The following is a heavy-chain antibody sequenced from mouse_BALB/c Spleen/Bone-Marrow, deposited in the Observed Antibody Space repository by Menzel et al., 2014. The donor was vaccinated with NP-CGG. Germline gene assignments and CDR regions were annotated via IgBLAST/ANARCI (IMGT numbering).Heavy chain of an antibody. CDR2: INPGSGGT. CDR1: GYAFTNYL. J-gene: IGHJ2*01. V-gene: IGHV1-54*03. Sequence: VQGVESGAELVRPGTSVKESCKASGYAFTNYLIEWVKQRPGQGLEWIGVINPGSGGTNYNEKFKGKATLTADNSSNTAYMHLSSLTSDDSAVYFCARGGHGSYWGQGTTLTVSS. CDR3: ARGGHGSY. D-gene: IGHD2-2*01.